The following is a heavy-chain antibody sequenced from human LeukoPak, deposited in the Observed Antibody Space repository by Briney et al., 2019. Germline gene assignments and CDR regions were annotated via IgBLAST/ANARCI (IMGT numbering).Heavy chain of an antibody. V-gene: IGHV3-30*04. J-gene: IGHJ4*02. D-gene: IGHD3-16*01. Sequence: HAGGSLRLSCAPSGFTFSSSAMHWVRHARGEGLGWVAVISYDGSNKYYADSVKGRFTNSRDNSKNTLYLQMNSLRAEDTGVYFCARRLRLNYFDYWGEGTLVTVSS. CDR3: ARRLRLNYFDY. CDR2: ISYDGSNK. CDR1: GFTFSSSA.